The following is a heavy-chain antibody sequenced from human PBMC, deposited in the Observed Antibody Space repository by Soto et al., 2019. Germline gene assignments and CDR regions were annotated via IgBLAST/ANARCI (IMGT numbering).Heavy chain of an antibody. CDR3: AKALRFTFTTGYYMDV. Sequence: EVQLLESGGGLVQPGGSLRLSCAASGFTVSSYAMSWVRQAPGKGLEWVSVISGSGSTYSADSVKGRFTISRDSSKNTVYLQMNSLRAEDTAVYSCAKALRFTFTTGYYMDVWGRGTTVTVSS. D-gene: IGHD3-16*01. V-gene: IGHV3-23*01. J-gene: IGHJ6*03. CDR2: ISGSGST. CDR1: GFTVSSYA.